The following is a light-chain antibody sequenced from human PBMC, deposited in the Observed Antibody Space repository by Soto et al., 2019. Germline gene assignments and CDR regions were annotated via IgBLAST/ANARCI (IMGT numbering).Light chain of an antibody. J-gene: IGKJ4*01. CDR2: AAS. V-gene: IGKV1-9*01. CDR1: QGISSY. Sequence: IQFTQSPSSLSASVGDRVTITCRASQGISSYLAWYQQKQGKXXKXXIYAASTLQSGVPSRFSGSGSGTDLTITISSLQPEDFETYYCQQLNSYPLTFGGGTKVDIK. CDR3: QQLNSYPLT.